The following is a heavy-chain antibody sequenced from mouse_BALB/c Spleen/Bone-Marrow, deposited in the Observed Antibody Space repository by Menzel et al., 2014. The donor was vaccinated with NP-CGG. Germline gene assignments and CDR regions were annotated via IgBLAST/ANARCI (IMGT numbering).Heavy chain of an antibody. CDR2: IDPANGNT. V-gene: IGHV14-3*02. CDR1: GFNIKDTY. Sequence: VQLKESGAEFVKPGASVKLSCTASGFNIKDTYMDWVKQRPEQGLEWIGRIDPANGNTKYDPKFQGKATITADTSSNTAYLQLSSLTSEDTAVYYCGRGFTDFDYWGQGTTLTVSS. J-gene: IGHJ2*01. CDR3: GRGFTDFDY.